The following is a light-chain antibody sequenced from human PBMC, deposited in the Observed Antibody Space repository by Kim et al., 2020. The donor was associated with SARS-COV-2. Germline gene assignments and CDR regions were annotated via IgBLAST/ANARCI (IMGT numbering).Light chain of an antibody. Sequence: PGERDTLSVRASQSVSSSYLAWYQQKPGQAARLLIYGASSRATGIPDRCRSSGCGTDFTITNSRLEPEEFAVYYCQKYGNSLTWTVGQGTKVEIK. CDR3: QKYGNSLTWT. J-gene: IGKJ1*01. V-gene: IGKV3-20*01. CDR2: GAS. CDR1: QSVSSSY.